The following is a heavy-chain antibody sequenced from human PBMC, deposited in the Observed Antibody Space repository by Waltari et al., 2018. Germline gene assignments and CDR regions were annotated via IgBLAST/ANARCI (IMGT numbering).Heavy chain of an antibody. CDR1: GGSFSGYY. CDR3: ARGRVSGYYVGYYYYYMDV. J-gene: IGHJ6*03. CDR2: INHRGST. Sequence: QVQLQQWGAGLLKPSETLSLTCAVYGGSFSGYYWSWIRQPPGKGLEWIGEINHRGSTNYNPSLKSRVTISVDTSKNQFSLKLSSVTAADTAVYYCARGRVSGYYVGYYYYYMDVWGKGTTVTVSS. V-gene: IGHV4-34*01. D-gene: IGHD3-22*01.